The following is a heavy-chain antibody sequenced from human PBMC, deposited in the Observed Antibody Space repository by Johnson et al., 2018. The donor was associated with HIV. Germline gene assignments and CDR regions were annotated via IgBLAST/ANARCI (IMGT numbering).Heavy chain of an antibody. D-gene: IGHD1-26*01. CDR1: GFTFSRYW. V-gene: IGHV3-7*04. J-gene: IGHJ3*02. Sequence: EQLVESGGGLVQPGGSLRLSCAASGFTFAASGFTFSRYWMTWVRQAPGKGLEWVANIKQDGSEKYYVDSVKGRFTISKDNARNSLYLQMNSLRAEERAVYCWARGPGGSLGAFDIWGQGTIVTVSS. CDR2: IKQDGSEK. CDR3: ARGPGGSLGAFDI.